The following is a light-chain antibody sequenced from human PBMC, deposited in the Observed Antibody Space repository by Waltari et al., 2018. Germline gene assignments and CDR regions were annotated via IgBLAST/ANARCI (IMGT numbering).Light chain of an antibody. CDR3: QVWDTTNDHVV. CDR2: DDG. Sequence: SYVLTQSPSVSVAPGQTASITCGGNNIGSKSVHWYQQKPGQAPVVVVYDDGVRPSGIPDRFCGYNSENTATLTISRVEAGDEADYYCQVWDTTNDHVVFGGGTKMTVL. J-gene: IGLJ3*02. V-gene: IGLV3-21*02. CDR1: NIGSKS.